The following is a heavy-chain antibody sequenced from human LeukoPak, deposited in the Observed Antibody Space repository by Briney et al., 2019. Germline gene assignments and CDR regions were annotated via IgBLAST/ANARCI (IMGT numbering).Heavy chain of an antibody. D-gene: IGHD6-13*01. CDR3: ARRRAAAGTGWFDP. V-gene: IGHV4-4*07. Sequence: PSETLSLTCTVSGGSISSYYWSWIRQPAGKGLEWIGRIYTSGSTNYNPSLKSRVTMSLDTSKNQFSLKLSSVTAADTAVYYCARRRAAAGTGWFDPWGQGTLVTVSS. CDR1: GGSISSYY. CDR2: IYTSGST. J-gene: IGHJ5*02.